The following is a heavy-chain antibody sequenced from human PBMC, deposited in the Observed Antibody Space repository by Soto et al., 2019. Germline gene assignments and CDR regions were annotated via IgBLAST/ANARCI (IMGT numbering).Heavy chain of an antibody. CDR1: GGSISSGGYY. J-gene: IGHJ6*02. CDR3: ARHKPNSSGWYYYGMDV. D-gene: IGHD6-19*01. Sequence: SETLSLTCTVSGGSISSGGYYWSWIRQHPGKGLEWIGYIYYIGSTYYNPSLKSRVTISVDTSQNQFSLKLSSVTAADTAVYYCARHKPNSSGWYYYGMDVWGQGTTVTVSS. V-gene: IGHV4-39*01. CDR2: IYYIGST.